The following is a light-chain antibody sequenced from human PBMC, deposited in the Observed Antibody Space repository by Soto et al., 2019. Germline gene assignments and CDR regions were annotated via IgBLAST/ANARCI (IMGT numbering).Light chain of an antibody. J-gene: IGLJ2*01. CDR3: SSSTSSRTLL. V-gene: IGLV2-14*01. CDR1: SSDVGGYNY. CDR2: AVS. Sequence: QSALTQPAAVSGSPGQSVTISCTGTSSDVGGYNYVSWYQQHPGEAPKLIIYAVSDRPSGVSDRFSGSKSGNTASLTISGLQAEDEADYCCSSSTSSRTLLFGGGTQLTVL.